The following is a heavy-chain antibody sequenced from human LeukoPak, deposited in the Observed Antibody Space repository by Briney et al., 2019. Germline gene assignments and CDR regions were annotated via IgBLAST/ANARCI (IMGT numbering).Heavy chain of an antibody. CDR3: ARGREYSSSWYALGY. Sequence: SETLSLTCTVSGGSVSSGSYYWSWIRQPPGKGLEWIWYIYYSGSTNYNPSLKSRVTISVDASKNQFSLKLSSVTAADTAVYYCARGREYSSSWYALGYWGQGTLVTVSS. CDR1: GGSVSSGSYY. V-gene: IGHV4-61*01. J-gene: IGHJ4*02. D-gene: IGHD6-13*01. CDR2: IYYSGST.